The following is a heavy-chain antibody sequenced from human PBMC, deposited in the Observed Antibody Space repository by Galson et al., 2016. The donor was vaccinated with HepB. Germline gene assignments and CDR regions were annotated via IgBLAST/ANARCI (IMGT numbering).Heavy chain of an antibody. CDR1: GGSITSSPTY. V-gene: IGHV4-39*07. CDR3: NREAGMVGAAPGDY. CDR2: VYYTGST. Sequence: SETLSLTCTVSGGSITSSPTYWNWIRQFPGKELEWIGSVYYTGSTYYNSSLKSRIAISVDTSKNQFSLKVRSVTVADTAVYYCNREAGMVGAAPGDYWGPGSVVIVSS. J-gene: IGHJ4*02. D-gene: IGHD2-15*01.